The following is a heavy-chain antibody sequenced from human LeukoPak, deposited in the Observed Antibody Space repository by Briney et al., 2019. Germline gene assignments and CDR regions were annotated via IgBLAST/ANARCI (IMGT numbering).Heavy chain of an antibody. D-gene: IGHD3-22*01. V-gene: IGHV3-48*03. J-gene: IGHJ4*02. Sequence: QPGGSLRLSCAASGFIFSTYEVNWVRQAPGKGLERLSYISYNSRSIYYADSVKGRFTISRDNAKNSLYLQMNSLRAEDTALYYCARSRHSYDSSGFPHYWGQGTLVTVSS. CDR2: ISYNSRSI. CDR1: GFIFSTYE. CDR3: ARSRHSYDSSGFPHY.